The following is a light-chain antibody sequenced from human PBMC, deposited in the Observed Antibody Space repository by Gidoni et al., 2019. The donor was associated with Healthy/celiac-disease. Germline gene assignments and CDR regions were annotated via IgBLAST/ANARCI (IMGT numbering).Light chain of an antibody. CDR1: KLGDNY. Sequence: SYALTQPPSVSVSPGQTASITCSGDKLGDNYASWYQQKPGQSPVLVIYQDSKRPSGIPERFSGSNSGNTATLTISGTQAMDEADYYCQAWDSSTVVFGGGTKLTVL. CDR3: QAWDSSTVV. J-gene: IGLJ2*01. V-gene: IGLV3-1*01. CDR2: QDS.